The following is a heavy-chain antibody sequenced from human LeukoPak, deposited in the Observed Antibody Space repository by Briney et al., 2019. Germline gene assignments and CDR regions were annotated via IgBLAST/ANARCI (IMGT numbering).Heavy chain of an antibody. J-gene: IGHJ5*02. CDR3: ARHKGQGSYYFDWFDP. Sequence: SETLSLTCTVSGGSISNYYWNCIRQPPGKGLEWIGYIYYSGITNYNPSLKSRVTISVDTSKNQFSLKLSSVTAADTAVYYCARHKGQGSYYFDWFDPWGQGTLVTVSS. CDR2: IYYSGIT. CDR1: GGSISNYY. D-gene: IGHD1-26*01. V-gene: IGHV4-59*08.